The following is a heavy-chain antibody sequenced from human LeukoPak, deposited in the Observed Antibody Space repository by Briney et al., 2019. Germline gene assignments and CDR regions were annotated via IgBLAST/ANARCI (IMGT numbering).Heavy chain of an antibody. Sequence: SETLSLTCAVYGGSFSGHYWSWIRQPPGKGLEWIGEINHSGSTNYNPSLKSRVTISVDTSKNQFSLKLSSVTAADTAVYYCARLVRRGNEYWGQGTLVTVSS. J-gene: IGHJ4*02. CDR1: GGSFSGHY. V-gene: IGHV4-34*01. CDR3: ARLVRRGNEY. D-gene: IGHD3-16*01. CDR2: INHSGST.